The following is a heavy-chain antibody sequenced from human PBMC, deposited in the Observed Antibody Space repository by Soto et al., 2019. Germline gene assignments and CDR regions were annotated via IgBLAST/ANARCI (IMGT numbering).Heavy chain of an antibody. CDR2: ISYDGSNK. CDR3: AKDRGIAAAWYYYYGMDV. CDR1: GFTFSSYG. Sequence: GGSLRLSCAASGFTFSSYGMHWVRQAPGKGLEWVAVISYDGSNKYYADSVKGRFTISRDNSENTLYLQMNSLRAEDTAVYYCAKDRGIAAAWYYYYGMDVWGQGTTVTVSS. J-gene: IGHJ6*02. V-gene: IGHV3-30*18. D-gene: IGHD6-13*01.